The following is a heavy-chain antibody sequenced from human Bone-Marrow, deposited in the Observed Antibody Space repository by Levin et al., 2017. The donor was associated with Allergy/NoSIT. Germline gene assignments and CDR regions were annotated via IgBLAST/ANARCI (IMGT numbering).Heavy chain of an antibody. CDR1: GGSFSGYY. CDR2: INHSGST. Sequence: SQTLSLTCAVYGGSFSGYYWSWIRQPPGKGLEWIGEINHSGSTNYNPSLKSRVTISVDTSKNQFSLKLSSVTAADTAVYYCARGPYDYVWGSYRYRVAFDIWGQGTMVTVSS. J-gene: IGHJ3*02. CDR3: ARGPYDYVWGSYRYRVAFDI. V-gene: IGHV4-34*01. D-gene: IGHD3-16*02.